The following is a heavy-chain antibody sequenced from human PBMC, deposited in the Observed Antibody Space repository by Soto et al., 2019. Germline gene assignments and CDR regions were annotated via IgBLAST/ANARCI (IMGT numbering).Heavy chain of an antibody. Sequence: SETLSLTCTVSGGSISSYYWSWIRQPPGKGLEWIGYIYYSGSTNYNPSLKSRVTISVDTSKNQFSLKLSSVTAADTAVYYCARHLSGGLWFGELLSGAFDSWGQGTMVTVSS. D-gene: IGHD3-10*01. V-gene: IGHV4-59*08. CDR1: GGSISSYY. CDR2: IYYSGST. J-gene: IGHJ3*02. CDR3: ARHLSGGLWFGELLSGAFDS.